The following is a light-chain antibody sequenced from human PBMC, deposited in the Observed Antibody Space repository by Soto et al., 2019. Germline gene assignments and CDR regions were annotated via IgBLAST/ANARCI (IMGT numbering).Light chain of an antibody. CDR1: QSVSSY. V-gene: IGKV3-11*01. CDR3: QQRSNWPTGALT. Sequence: EIVLTQSPATLSLSPGERATLSCRASQSVSSYLAWYQQKPGQAPRLLIYDASNRATGIPARFSGSGSVTDFTLTISSLEPEDFAVYYCQQRSNWPTGALTFGGGTKVEIK. J-gene: IGKJ4*01. CDR2: DAS.